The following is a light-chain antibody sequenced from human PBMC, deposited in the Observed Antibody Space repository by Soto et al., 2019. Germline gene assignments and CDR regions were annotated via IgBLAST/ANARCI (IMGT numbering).Light chain of an antibody. Sequence: DIQMTQSPSTLSASIGDRVTITCRASQSISSWLAWYQQKPGKAPKLLIYKASSLESGVPSRFSGSGSGTEFTLTISSLQPDDFATYYCQQHDRYPWTFAQGTKVEIK. CDR1: QSISSW. CDR3: QQHDRYPWT. CDR2: KAS. J-gene: IGKJ1*01. V-gene: IGKV1-5*03.